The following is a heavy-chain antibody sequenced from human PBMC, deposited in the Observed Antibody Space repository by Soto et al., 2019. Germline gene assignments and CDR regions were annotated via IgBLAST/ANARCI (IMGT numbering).Heavy chain of an antibody. D-gene: IGHD5-18*01. CDR2: ISYDGSNN. CDR3: AKDIVKYTYGACDY. Sequence: PGGSLRLSCAASGFTFSGYGMYWVRQAPGKGLEWVAAISYDGSNNYHADSVKGRFTISRDNSKNTLYLQLNSLRTEDTAVYYCAKDIVKYTYGACDYWGQGVLVTV. CDR1: GFTFSGYG. V-gene: IGHV3-30*18. J-gene: IGHJ4*02.